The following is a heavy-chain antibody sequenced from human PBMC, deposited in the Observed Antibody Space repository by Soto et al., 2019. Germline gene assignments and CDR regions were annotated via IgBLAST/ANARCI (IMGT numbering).Heavy chain of an antibody. CDR2: ITPILGIA. V-gene: IGHV1-69*08. J-gene: IGHJ4*02. CDR3: AREPYGDYSGY. Sequence: QVQLVQSGAEVKKPGSSVKVSCKASGGTFSSYSINWVRQAPGQGLEWMGRITPILGIANYAQKVQGRGTXTXXKSTSTAYMELSSLRSEDTAVYYCAREPYGDYSGYWGQGTLVTVSS. D-gene: IGHD4-17*01. CDR1: GGTFSSYS.